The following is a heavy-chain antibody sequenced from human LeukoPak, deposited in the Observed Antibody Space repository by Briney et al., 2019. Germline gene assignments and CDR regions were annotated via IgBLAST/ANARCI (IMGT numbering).Heavy chain of an antibody. CDR3: ARTSSGYYLRFDP. CDR2: IIPIFGTA. V-gene: IGHV1-69*05. CDR1: GYTFTSYG. Sequence: GASVKVSCKASGYTFTSYGISWVRQAPGQGLEWMGGIIPIFGTANYAQKFQGRVTITTDESTSTAYMELSSLRSEDTAVYYCARTSSGYYLRFDPWGQGTLVTVSS. D-gene: IGHD3-22*01. J-gene: IGHJ5*02.